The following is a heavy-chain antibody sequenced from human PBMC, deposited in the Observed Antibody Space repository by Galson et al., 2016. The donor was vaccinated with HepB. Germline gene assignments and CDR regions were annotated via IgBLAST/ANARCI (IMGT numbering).Heavy chain of an antibody. CDR1: GASVNSGGYL. V-gene: IGHV4-61*08. D-gene: IGHD3-10*01. CDR2: IYYTGST. J-gene: IGHJ4*02. Sequence: SETLSLTCSVSGASVNSGGYLWGWIRQPPGKGLQWIGYIYYTGSTNYNPSVKSRVSMSMDTSNNQFSLKVTSVTAADTALYYCARARGRSFGEFPEAYFDFWGQGTLVSVSS. CDR3: ARARGRSFGEFPEAYFDF.